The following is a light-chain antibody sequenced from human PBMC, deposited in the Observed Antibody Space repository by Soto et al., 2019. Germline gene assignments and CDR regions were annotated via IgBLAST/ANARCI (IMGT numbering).Light chain of an antibody. CDR1: SSYVGGYNY. Sequence: QSALTQPPSASGSPGQSVTISCIGTSSYVGGYNYVSWYQQHPGKAPKLIISEVSKPPSGVPDRFSGSKSGNTASLTVSGLQAEDEADYFCSSYAGSNDLVFGGGPKLTVL. CDR2: EVS. CDR3: SSYAGSNDLV. V-gene: IGLV2-8*01. J-gene: IGLJ3*02.